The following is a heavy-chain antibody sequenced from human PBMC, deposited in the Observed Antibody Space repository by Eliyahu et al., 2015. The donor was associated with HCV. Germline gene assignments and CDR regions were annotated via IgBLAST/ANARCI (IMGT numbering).Heavy chain of an antibody. J-gene: IGHJ3*02. CDR2: INPSGGST. CDR3: ARDRFGSSSSSDAFDI. CDR1: GYTXTSYY. V-gene: IGHV1-46*01. D-gene: IGHD6-6*01. Sequence: QVQLVQSGAEVKKPGASVKVSCKASGYTXTSYYMHWVRQAPGQGLEWMGIINPSGGSTSYXQKFQGRVTMTRDTSTSTVYMELSSLRSEDTAVYYCARDRFGSSSSSDAFDIWGQGTMVTVSS.